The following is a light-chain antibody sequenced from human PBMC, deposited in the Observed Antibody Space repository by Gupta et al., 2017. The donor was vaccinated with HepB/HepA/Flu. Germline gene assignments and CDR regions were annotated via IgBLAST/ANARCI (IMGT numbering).Light chain of an antibody. CDR2: DVS. J-gene: IGLJ2*01. CDR3: SSYTSSTKVV. Sequence: QSALTQPASVSGSPGQSLTISCPGTSSDVGGYNYVSWYQQHPGKAPKLMIYDVSNRPSGVSNRFSGSKSGNTASLTISGLQAEDEADYYCSSYTSSTKVVFGGGTKLTVL. V-gene: IGLV2-14*03. CDR1: SSDVGGYNY.